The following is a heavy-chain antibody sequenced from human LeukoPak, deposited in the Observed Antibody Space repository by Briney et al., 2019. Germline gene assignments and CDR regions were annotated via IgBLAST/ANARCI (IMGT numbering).Heavy chain of an antibody. Sequence: ASVKVSCKASGYTFTSYAMNWVRQAPGQGLEWMGWINTNTGNPTYAQGFTGRFVFSLDTSVSTAYLQISSLKAEDTAVYYCARVYSRNQYYYYYGMDVWGQGTTVTVSS. CDR3: ARVYSRNQYYYYYGMDV. CDR2: INTNTGNP. D-gene: IGHD6-13*01. V-gene: IGHV7-4-1*02. J-gene: IGHJ6*02. CDR1: GYTFTSYA.